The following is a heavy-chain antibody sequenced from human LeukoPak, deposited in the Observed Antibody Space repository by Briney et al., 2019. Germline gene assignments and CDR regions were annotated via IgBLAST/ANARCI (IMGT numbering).Heavy chain of an antibody. V-gene: IGHV1-69*13. Sequence: ASVKVSCKASGGTFSSYAISWVRQAPGQGLQWMGEIIPRFGTRNYAQKFQGRLTITADESTTTAYMDLSSLTSEDTAVYYCVVSGGWYGVWGQGTLVTVSS. CDR1: GGTFSSYA. CDR3: VVSGGWYGV. D-gene: IGHD6-19*01. J-gene: IGHJ4*02. CDR2: IIPRFGTR.